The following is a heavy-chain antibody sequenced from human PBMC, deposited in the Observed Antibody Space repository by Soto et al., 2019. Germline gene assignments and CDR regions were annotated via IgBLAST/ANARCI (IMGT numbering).Heavy chain of an antibody. Sequence: QVQLVESGGGVVQPGRSLRLSCAASGFTFSSYGMHWVRQAPGKGLEWVAVIWYDGSNKYYADSGKGRFTISRDNSKNTLYLTMNSLRAEDTAVYYCARDPGLTVYPDYYYYGMDVWGQGTTVTVSS. V-gene: IGHV3-33*01. CDR1: GFTFSSYG. CDR3: ARDPGLTVYPDYYYYGMDV. D-gene: IGHD3-9*01. J-gene: IGHJ6*02. CDR2: IWYDGSNK.